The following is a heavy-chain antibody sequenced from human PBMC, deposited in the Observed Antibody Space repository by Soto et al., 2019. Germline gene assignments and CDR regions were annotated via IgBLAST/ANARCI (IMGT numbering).Heavy chain of an antibody. D-gene: IGHD6-19*01. Sequence: SETLSLTCSVSGGSISGSDWSWIRQSPGKGLEWLGYVYYTGSTNYSPSLRSRVSISVDTSKNEFSLGLGSVTAADTAVYFCARSVAVPGAHIDYWGQGTQLTVSS. V-gene: IGHV4-59*01. CDR3: ARSVAVPGAHIDY. CDR2: VYYTGST. CDR1: GGSISGSD. J-gene: IGHJ4*02.